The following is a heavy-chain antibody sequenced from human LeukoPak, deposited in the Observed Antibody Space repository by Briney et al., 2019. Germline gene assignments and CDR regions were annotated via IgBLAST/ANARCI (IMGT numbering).Heavy chain of an antibody. J-gene: IGHJ3*02. CDR3: ARAYSYFYDSSAYRDAFDI. D-gene: IGHD3-22*01. V-gene: IGHV3-48*03. CDR2: ISPSGTTI. CDR1: GFTFSNYE. Sequence: PGGSLRLSCAASGFTFSNYEMNWIRQPPGKGLEWVSYISPSGTTIHYADSVKGRFTISRDNAKNSLYLQMNSLTAEDTAVYYCARAYSYFYDSSAYRDAFDIWGQGTMVTVSS.